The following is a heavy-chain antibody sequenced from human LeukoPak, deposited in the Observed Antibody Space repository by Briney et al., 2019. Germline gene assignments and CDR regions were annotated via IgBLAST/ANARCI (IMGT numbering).Heavy chain of an antibody. D-gene: IGHD1-26*01. CDR1: GFTFSSYA. J-gene: IGHJ3*02. Sequence: PGGSLRLSCAASGFTFSSYAMSWVRQAPGKGLEWVSAISGSGGSTYYADSVKGRFTISRDNSKNTLYLQMNSLRAEDTAVYYCAKAWTWEPRDCDAFDIWGQGTMVTVSS. V-gene: IGHV3-23*01. CDR3: AKAWTWEPRDCDAFDI. CDR2: ISGSGGST.